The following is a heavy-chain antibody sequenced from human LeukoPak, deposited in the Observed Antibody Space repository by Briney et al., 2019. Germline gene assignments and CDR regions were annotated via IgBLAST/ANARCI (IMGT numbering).Heavy chain of an antibody. D-gene: IGHD1-1*01. Sequence: PGGSLRLSCAASGFIFSNFAMSWVCQTPGKGLEWVSAITGRSDSTYYADSVKGRFTISRDNSKNTLYLQMNSLRAEDTAVYYCAKDGTLDSAFDIWGQGTMVTVSS. CDR1: GFIFSNFA. J-gene: IGHJ3*02. V-gene: IGHV3-23*01. CDR3: AKDGTLDSAFDI. CDR2: ITGRSDST.